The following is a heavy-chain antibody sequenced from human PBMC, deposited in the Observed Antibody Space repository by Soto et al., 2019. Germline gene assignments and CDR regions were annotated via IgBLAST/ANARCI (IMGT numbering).Heavy chain of an antibody. CDR1: GGSISSGGYY. Sequence: CTVSGGSISSGGYYWSWIRQHPGKGLEWIGYIYYSGSTYYNPSLKSRVTISVDTSKNQFSLKLSSVTAEDTAVYYCARAYSSSFFFDYWGQGTLVTVSS. CDR3: ARAYSSSFFFDY. V-gene: IGHV4-31*03. J-gene: IGHJ4*02. CDR2: IYYSGST. D-gene: IGHD6-6*01.